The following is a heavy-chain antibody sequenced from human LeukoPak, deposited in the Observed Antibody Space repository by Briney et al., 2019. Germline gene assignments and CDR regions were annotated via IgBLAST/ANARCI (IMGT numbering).Heavy chain of an antibody. CDR1: GFIFSRYG. J-gene: IGHJ4*02. Sequence: GGSLRLSCAASGFIFSRYGMSWVRQAPGKGLEWVSAISGSGGTTYYADSVKGRFAISRDNSKNTLYLQMNSLRAEDTAAYYCAKAVWQQLATRSNYFDYWGQGTLVTVSS. V-gene: IGHV3-23*01. CDR3: AKAVWQQLATRSNYFDY. D-gene: IGHD6-13*01. CDR2: ISGSGGTT.